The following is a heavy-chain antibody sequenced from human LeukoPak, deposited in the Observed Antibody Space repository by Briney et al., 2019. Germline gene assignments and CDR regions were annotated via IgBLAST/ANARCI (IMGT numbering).Heavy chain of an antibody. J-gene: IGHJ4*02. CDR1: GFTFDDYG. V-gene: IGHV4-4*07. CDR2: FYTSESS. CDR3: ARDRYYDSSGYSTVDY. D-gene: IGHD3-22*01. Sequence: GSLRLSCAASGFTFDDYGMSWIRQPAGKGLEWIGRFYTSESSNYNPSLKSRVTMSVDTSKNQFSLKLSSVTAADTAVYYCARDRYYDSSGYSTVDYWGQGTLVTVSS.